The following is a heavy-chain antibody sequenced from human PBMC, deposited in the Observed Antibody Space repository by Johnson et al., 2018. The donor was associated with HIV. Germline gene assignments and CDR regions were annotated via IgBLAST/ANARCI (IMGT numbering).Heavy chain of an antibody. D-gene: IGHD3-22*01. CDR3: AREETYYYDSSGYSRAFDI. J-gene: IGHJ3*02. Sequence: VQLVESGGGVVRPGGSLRLSCAASGFTFDDYGMSWVRQAPGKGPEWVSGINWNGGSTGYADSVKGRFTISRDNAKNSLYLQMNSLRAEDTALYYCAREETYYYDSSGYSRAFDIWGQGTMVTVSS. CDR2: INWNGGST. CDR1: GFTFDDYG. V-gene: IGHV3-20*04.